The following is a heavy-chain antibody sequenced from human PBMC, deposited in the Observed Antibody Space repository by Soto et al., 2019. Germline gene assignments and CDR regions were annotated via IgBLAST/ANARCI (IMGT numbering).Heavy chain of an antibody. CDR1: GFTVSVNL. CDR3: VRENYYYGMDV. V-gene: IGHV3-66*01. Sequence: GGSLRLSCAASGFTVSVNLMNWVRQAPGKGLEWVSVINSGGSTDYADSVKGRFTISKDISRNTLYLQMNSLRAEDTAVYYCVRENYYYGMDVWGQGTTVTVSS. J-gene: IGHJ6*02. CDR2: INSGGST.